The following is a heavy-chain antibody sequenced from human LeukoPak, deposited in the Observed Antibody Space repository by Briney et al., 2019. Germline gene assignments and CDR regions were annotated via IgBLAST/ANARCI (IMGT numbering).Heavy chain of an antibody. CDR2: ISSSGSTI. Sequence: GGSLRLSCAASGFTFSSYEMNWVRQAPGKGLEWVSYISSSGSTIYYADSVKGRFTTSRDNAKNSLYLQMNSLRAEDTAVYYCARDRGYDNAFDIWGQGTMVTVSS. D-gene: IGHD5-12*01. J-gene: IGHJ3*02. V-gene: IGHV3-48*03. CDR3: ARDRGYDNAFDI. CDR1: GFTFSSYE.